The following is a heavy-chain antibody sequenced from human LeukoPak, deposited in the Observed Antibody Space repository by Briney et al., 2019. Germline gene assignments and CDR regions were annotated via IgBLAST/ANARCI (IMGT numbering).Heavy chain of an antibody. CDR2: ISTSGAST. J-gene: IGHJ6*02. Sequence: GGSLRLSCAASGFTFSSYAMSWVRQAPGKGLEWVSTISTSGASTYYADSVKGRFTISRDNSKDTLYLQKNSLRAEDTAVYYCAKASRDGYKSGMDVWGQGTTVTVSS. CDR1: GFTFSSYA. V-gene: IGHV3-23*01. D-gene: IGHD5-24*01. CDR3: AKASRDGYKSGMDV.